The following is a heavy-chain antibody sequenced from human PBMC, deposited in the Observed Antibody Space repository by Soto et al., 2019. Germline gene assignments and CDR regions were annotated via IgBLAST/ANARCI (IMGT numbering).Heavy chain of an antibody. CDR2: IYYSGST. J-gene: IGHJ5*02. Sequence: SETLSLTCTVSGGSISISSYYWGWIRQPPGKGLEGIGSIYYSGSTYYNPSLKSRVTISVDTSKNQFSLKLSSVTAADTAVYYCASHQSGGDYLKPNWFDPWGQGTLVTVSS. V-gene: IGHV4-39*01. CDR1: GGSISISSYY. CDR3: ASHQSGGDYLKPNWFDP. D-gene: IGHD2-21*02.